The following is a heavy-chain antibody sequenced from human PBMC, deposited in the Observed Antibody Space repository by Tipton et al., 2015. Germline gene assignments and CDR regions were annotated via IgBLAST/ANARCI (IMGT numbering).Heavy chain of an antibody. J-gene: IGHJ4*02. D-gene: IGHD3-22*01. CDR1: DYTFTNFG. V-gene: IGHV1-69*13. Sequence: QLVQSGAEVKKPGASVKVSCKASDYTFTNFGISWVRQAPGQGLEWMGGIIPMFGTAKYALKFQGRVTITADESTGTAYMELSSLRSEDTAVYHCATHYDSSGLDNWGQGTLATVSS. CDR3: ATHYDSSGLDN. CDR2: IIPMFGTA.